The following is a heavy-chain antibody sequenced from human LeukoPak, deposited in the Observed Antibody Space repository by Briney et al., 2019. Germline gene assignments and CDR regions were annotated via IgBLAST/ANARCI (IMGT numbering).Heavy chain of an antibody. J-gene: IGHJ6*02. CDR1: GFTISSYW. V-gene: IGHV3-7*01. CDR3: ARESYGMDV. CDR2: IKQDGSEK. Sequence: GSLRLPCAASGFTISSYWMSWVRQAPGKGLEWVANIKQDGSEKYYVDSVKGRFTISRDNAKNSLYLQMNSLRAEDTAVYYCARESYGMDVWGQGTTVTVSS.